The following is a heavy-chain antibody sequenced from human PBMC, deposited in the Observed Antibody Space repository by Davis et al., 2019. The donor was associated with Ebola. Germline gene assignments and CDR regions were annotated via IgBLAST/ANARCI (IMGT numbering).Heavy chain of an antibody. J-gene: IGHJ4*02. CDR2: ISWNGGSK. Sequence: GGSLRLSCVASGFTFDDYGMHWVRQTPGKGLEWVSGISWNGGSKDYVDSVKGRFTISRDNAKNSLYLQMNSLTPEDTALYYCARVIVVAAGSFDFWGQGTRVTVSA. V-gene: IGHV3-9*01. CDR1: GFTFDDYG. CDR3: ARVIVVAAGSFDF. D-gene: IGHD6-13*01.